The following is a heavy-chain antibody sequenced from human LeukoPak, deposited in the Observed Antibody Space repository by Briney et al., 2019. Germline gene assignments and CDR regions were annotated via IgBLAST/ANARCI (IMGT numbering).Heavy chain of an antibody. Sequence: ASVKVSCKASGYSITNNYMHWVRQAPGQGLEWMGVINPSGTGTSYAQKFQGRITMSRDTSTSTVYMELSSLRSEDTAFYYCATDHSMANTAWWFDPWGQGTLVTVSS. CDR1: GYSITNNY. CDR3: ATDHSMANTAWWFDP. CDR2: INPSGTGT. V-gene: IGHV1-46*01. D-gene: IGHD5-24*01. J-gene: IGHJ5*02.